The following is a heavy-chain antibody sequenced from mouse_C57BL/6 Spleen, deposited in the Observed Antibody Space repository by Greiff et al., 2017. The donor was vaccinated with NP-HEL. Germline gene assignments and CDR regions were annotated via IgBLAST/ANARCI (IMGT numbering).Heavy chain of an antibody. V-gene: IGHV1-59*01. J-gene: IGHJ2*01. CDR3: ARKEYGGDFDY. D-gene: IGHD1-2*01. CDR1: GYTFTSYW. Sequence: QVQLQQPGAELVRPGTSVKLSCKASGYTFTSYWMHWVKQRPGQGLEWIGVIDPSDSYTNYNQKFKGKATLTVDTSSSPAYMQLSSLTSEDSAVYYCARKEYGGDFDYWGQGTTLTVSS. CDR2: IDPSDSYT.